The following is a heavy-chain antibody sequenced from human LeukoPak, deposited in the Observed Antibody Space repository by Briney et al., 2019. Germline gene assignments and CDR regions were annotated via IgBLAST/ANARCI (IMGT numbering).Heavy chain of an antibody. CDR2: IYYSGST. CDR1: GGSISSYY. CDR3: GYCSGGSLYYGMDV. V-gene: IGHV4-59*01. Sequence: PSETLSLTCTVSGGSISSYYWSWIRQPPGKGLERIGYIYYSGSTNYNPSLKSRVTISVDTSKNQFSLKLSSVTAADTAVYYCGYCSGGSLYYGMDVWGQGTTVTVSS. J-gene: IGHJ6*02. D-gene: IGHD2-15*01.